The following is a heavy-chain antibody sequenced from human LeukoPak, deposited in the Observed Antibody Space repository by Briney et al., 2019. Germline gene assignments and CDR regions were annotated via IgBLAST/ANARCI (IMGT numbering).Heavy chain of an antibody. D-gene: IGHD6-6*01. J-gene: IGHJ5*02. V-gene: IGHV1-8*03. CDR2: MNPNSGDT. CDR3: ARGRAARPRRHGSNWFDP. CDR1: GYTFTIYD. Sequence: GASVKVSCKASGYTFTIYDISWVRQATGQGLEWMGWMNPNSGDTGYAQKFQGRVTITWNTSISTAYMELSSLRSEDTAVYYCARGRAARPRRHGSNWFDPWGQGTLVTVSS.